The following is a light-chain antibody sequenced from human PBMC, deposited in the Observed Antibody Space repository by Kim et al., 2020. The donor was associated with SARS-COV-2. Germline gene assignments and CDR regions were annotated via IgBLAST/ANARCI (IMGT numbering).Light chain of an antibody. J-gene: IGKJ2*01. V-gene: IGKV1-39*01. Sequence: SASVGDRVTITCRAGQTISNYLNWYQQKPGKAPKLLIFAASSLQSGVPSRFSGSGSGTDFTLTIRSLQPDDFASYYCQQSYSMPPTFGQGTKLEI. CDR2: AAS. CDR1: QTISNY. CDR3: QQSYSMPPT.